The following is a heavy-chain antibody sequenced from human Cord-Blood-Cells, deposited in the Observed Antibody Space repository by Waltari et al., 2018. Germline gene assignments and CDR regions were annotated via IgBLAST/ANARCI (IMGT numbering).Heavy chain of an antibody. CDR2: ISSSSSYI. Sequence: EVQLVESGGGLVSLGRCLTCSCPDPGNASCTLRLNWAPQAPGRGLECVSSISSSSSYIYYADSVKSRFTISRDNAKKSLYLQMNSLRAEETAVYYCARAWYWGWYFDLWGRGTLVTVSS. V-gene: IGHV3-21*01. D-gene: IGHD7-27*01. CDR3: ARAWYWGWYFDL. J-gene: IGHJ2*01. CDR1: GNASCTLR.